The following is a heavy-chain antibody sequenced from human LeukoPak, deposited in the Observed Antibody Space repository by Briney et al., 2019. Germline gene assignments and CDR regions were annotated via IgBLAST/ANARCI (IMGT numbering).Heavy chain of an antibody. CDR3: AREPGIAVAGTPLDY. J-gene: IGHJ4*02. V-gene: IGHV1-2*02. Sequence: ASVKVSCKASGYTFTGYYMHWVRQAPGQGLEWMGWINPNSGGTNYAQKFQGRVTMTRDTSISTAYMELSRLRSDDTAVYYCAREPGIAVAGTPLDYWGQGTLVTVSS. CDR2: INPNSGGT. D-gene: IGHD6-19*01. CDR1: GYTFTGYY.